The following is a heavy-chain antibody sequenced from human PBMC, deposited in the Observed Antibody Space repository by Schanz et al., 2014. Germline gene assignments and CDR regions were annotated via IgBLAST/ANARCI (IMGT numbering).Heavy chain of an antibody. CDR3: VKDTNGGDSGNYHAFDV. Sequence: VQLVESGGGVVQPGRSLRLSCAASGFTFSSYGMNWVRQAPGKGLEWVAGLSWNRRSVGYADSVKGRFTISRDNANNTLDLQMKSLRPEDTALYYCVKDTNGGDSGNYHAFDVWGQGTRVTVSS. CDR2: LSWNRRSV. J-gene: IGHJ3*01. CDR1: GFTFSSYG. D-gene: IGHD4-17*01. V-gene: IGHV3-9*01.